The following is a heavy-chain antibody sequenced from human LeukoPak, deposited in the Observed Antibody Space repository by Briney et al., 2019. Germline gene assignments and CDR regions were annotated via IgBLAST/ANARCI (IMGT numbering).Heavy chain of an antibody. CDR3: AKENYDSSGYYWLYFDY. CDR1: GFTFDDYA. V-gene: IGHV3-43*02. D-gene: IGHD3-22*01. J-gene: IGHJ4*02. CDR2: ISGVGGST. Sequence: GGSLRLSCAASGFTFDDYAMHWVRQAPGKGLEWVSLISGVGGSTYYADSVKGRFTISRDNSKNSLYLQMNSLRTEDTALYYCAKENYDSSGYYWLYFDYWGQGTLVTVSS.